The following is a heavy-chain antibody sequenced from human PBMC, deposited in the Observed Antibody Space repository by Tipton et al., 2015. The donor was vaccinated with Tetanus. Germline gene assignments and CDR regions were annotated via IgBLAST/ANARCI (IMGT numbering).Heavy chain of an antibody. D-gene: IGHD4-17*01. Sequence: QMQLVQSGAEVKKPGASVKVSCKASGYTFTSYGISWVRQAPGQGLEWMGWISAYNGHTNYAQKLQSRVTMTTETSTSTAYMGLRSLRSDDTAVYYCARGFTMTTVTLPDYRGQGTLVTVSS. CDR3: ARGFTMTTVTLPDY. J-gene: IGHJ4*02. V-gene: IGHV1-18*04. CDR2: ISAYNGHT. CDR1: GYTFTSYG.